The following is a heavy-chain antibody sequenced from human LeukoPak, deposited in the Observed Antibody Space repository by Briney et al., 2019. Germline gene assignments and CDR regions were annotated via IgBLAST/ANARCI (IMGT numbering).Heavy chain of an antibody. D-gene: IGHD4-11*01. CDR1: DDSIGNYY. Sequence: PSETLSLTCTVSDDSIGNYYWSWIRQSPGKGLEWIGYIYFSGSTNYNPSLKRRVTMFVVTSKNQFSLRLTSVTAADTATYYCARVGGSNFYNYGMDVWGQGTTVIVSS. CDR2: IYFSGST. V-gene: IGHV4-59*01. CDR3: ARVGGSNFYNYGMDV. J-gene: IGHJ6*02.